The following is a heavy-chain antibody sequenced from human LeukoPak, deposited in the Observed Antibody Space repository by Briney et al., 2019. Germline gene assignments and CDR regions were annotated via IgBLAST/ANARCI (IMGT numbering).Heavy chain of an antibody. CDR1: GGSISSSSYY. D-gene: IGHD6-19*01. CDR2: IYYSGST. CDR3: ARGAVAAKGFFDY. V-gene: IGHV4-39*07. Sequence: PSETLSLTCTVSGGSISSSSYYWGWIRQPPGKGLEWIGSIYYSGSTYYNPSLKSRVTISVDTSKNQFSLKLSSVTAADTAVYYCARGAVAAKGFFDYWGQGTLVTVSS. J-gene: IGHJ4*02.